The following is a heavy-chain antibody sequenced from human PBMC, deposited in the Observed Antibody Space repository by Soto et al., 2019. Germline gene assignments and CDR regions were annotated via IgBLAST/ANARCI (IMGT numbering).Heavy chain of an antibody. J-gene: IGHJ4*02. D-gene: IGHD3-22*01. Sequence: PSETLSLTCTVSGGSISSGGYYWSWIRQHPGRGLEWIGYIYYSGSTYYNPFLKSRVTISVDTSKNQFSLKLSSVTAADTAVYYCARGRYYYDSSGEIPPDYWGQGTLVTVSS. CDR2: IYYSGST. CDR3: ARGRYYYDSSGEIPPDY. V-gene: IGHV4-31*03. CDR1: GGSISSGGYY.